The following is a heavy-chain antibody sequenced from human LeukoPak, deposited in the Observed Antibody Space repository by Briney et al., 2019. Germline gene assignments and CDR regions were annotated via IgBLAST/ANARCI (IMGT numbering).Heavy chain of an antibody. V-gene: IGHV4-4*02. CDR2: IYHSGST. CDR1: GGSISRSNW. Sequence: SETLSLTCAVSGGSISRSNWWSWVRQPPGKGLEWIGEIYHSGSTNYNPSLKSRVAISVDKSKNQFSLKLSSVTAADTAVYYCAREDYDDSGAWYFDLWGRGTLVTVSS. J-gene: IGHJ2*01. D-gene: IGHD3-3*01. CDR3: AREDYDDSGAWYFDL.